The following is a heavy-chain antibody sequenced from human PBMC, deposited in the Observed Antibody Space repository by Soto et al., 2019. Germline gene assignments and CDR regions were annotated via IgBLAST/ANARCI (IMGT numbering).Heavy chain of an antibody. CDR2: LYYRGST. D-gene: IGHD4-4*01. CDR3: ARQTTATYFFDY. Sequence: PSETLSLTCTVSGGSISSTDYYWGWIRQPPGKGLEWIGSLYYRGSTYYSPSLKSRVTISVDTSKNQFSLKLNSVTAADTAVYYCARQTTATYFFDYWGQGTLVTVSS. CDR1: GGSISSTDYY. J-gene: IGHJ4*02. V-gene: IGHV4-39*01.